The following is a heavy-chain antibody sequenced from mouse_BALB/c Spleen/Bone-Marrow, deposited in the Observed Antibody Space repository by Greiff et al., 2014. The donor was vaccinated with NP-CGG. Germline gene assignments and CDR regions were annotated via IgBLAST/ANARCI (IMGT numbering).Heavy chain of an antibody. J-gene: IGHJ3*01. V-gene: IGHV1-7*01. CDR2: INPSTGYT. CDR1: GYTFTSYW. D-gene: IGHD1-1*01. Sequence: QVQLKGSGAELAKPGASVKMSCKASGYTFTSYWMHWGKKRPGQGLEWIGYINPSTGYTEYNQKFKDKATLTADKSSSTAYMQLSSLTSEDSAVYYCAREGYYGSPFAYWSQGTLVTVSA. CDR3: AREGYYGSPFAY.